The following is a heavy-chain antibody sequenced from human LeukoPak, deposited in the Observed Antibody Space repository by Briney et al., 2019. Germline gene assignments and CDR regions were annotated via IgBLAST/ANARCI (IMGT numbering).Heavy chain of an antibody. CDR3: TRAGYCSGGSCYGDNAFDM. D-gene: IGHD2-15*01. V-gene: IGHV4-59*01. J-gene: IGHJ3*02. CDR2: VYYTGGT. CDR1: GGSISYYY. Sequence: SETLSLTCTVSGGSISYYYWTWIRQPPGQGLEWIGFVYYTGGTSYNPSLKSRLTMSVDTSKNQFSLKLNSVTAADTAVYYCTRAGYCSGGSCYGDNAFDMWGQGTMVTVSS.